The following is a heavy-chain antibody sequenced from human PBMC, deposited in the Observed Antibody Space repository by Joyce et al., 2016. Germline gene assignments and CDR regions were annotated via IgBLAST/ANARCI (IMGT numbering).Heavy chain of an antibody. J-gene: IGHJ4*02. CDR1: GLTFSDYS. V-gene: IGHV3-48*04. CDR2: INSGSSSI. Sequence: EVQLVESGGGLVQPGGSLRFSCVASGLTFSDYSMNWVRQAPGKGREWVSYINSGSSSIYYADSVKGRFTISRDNAKNSLYLQMNSLGAEDTAVYYCAVRAGTYSFDCWGQGTLVTVSS. D-gene: IGHD1-1*01. CDR3: AVRAGTYSFDC.